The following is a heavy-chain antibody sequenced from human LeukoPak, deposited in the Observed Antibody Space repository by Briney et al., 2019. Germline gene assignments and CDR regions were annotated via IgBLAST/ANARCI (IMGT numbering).Heavy chain of an antibody. CDR2: ITSSSRHI. V-gene: IGHV3-21*01. CDR3: AKDHESSGSGELGF. Sequence: GGSLRLSCAASGFTFSAYTMNWVRQAPGKGLEWISSITSSSRHIYYAGSVKGRFTISRDNAKNSLYLQMNNLRAEDTAVYYCAKDHESSGSGELGFWGQGTLVTVSS. CDR1: GFTFSAYT. D-gene: IGHD3-10*01. J-gene: IGHJ4*02.